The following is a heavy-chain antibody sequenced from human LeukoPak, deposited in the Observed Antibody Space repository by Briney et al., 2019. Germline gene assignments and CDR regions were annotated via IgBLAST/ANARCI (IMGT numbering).Heavy chain of an antibody. CDR3: AITHISIVGATFDYYGMDV. J-gene: IGHJ6*02. CDR2: INPSGGST. V-gene: IGHV1-46*01. CDR1: GYTFTSYY. Sequence: ASVKVSCKASGYTFTSYYMHWVRQAPGQGLEWMGIINPSGGSTSYAQKFQGRVTMTRDTSTSTVYMELSSLRSEDTAVYYCAITHISIVGATFDYYGMDVWGQGTTVTVSS. D-gene: IGHD1-26*01.